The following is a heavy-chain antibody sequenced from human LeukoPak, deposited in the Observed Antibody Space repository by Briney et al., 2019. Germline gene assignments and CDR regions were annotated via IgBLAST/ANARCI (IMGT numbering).Heavy chain of an antibody. Sequence: ASVKVSRKASGYTFASYYMHWVRQAPGQGLEWMGAINPSGGRTSYAQKFQGRVTMTRDMSTSTVYMELSSLRSEDAAVYYCARLRHDNSGPFDYWGQGTLVTVSS. CDR1: GYTFASYY. J-gene: IGHJ4*02. CDR2: INPSGGRT. D-gene: IGHD3-22*01. CDR3: ARLRHDNSGPFDY. V-gene: IGHV1-46*01.